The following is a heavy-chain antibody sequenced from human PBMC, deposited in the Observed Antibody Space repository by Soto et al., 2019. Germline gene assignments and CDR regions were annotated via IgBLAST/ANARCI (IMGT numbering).Heavy chain of an antibody. CDR1: GFTFSNYG. Sequence: GGSLRLSCAVSGFTFSNYGMNWVRQAPGKGLEWVSTIGDTGASTYYADSVKGRFTISRDNSRNTLYLQMNSLRAEDTAVYYCAKGYSGSNYALFDYWGQGALVTVS. CDR2: IGDTGAST. CDR3: AKGYSGSNYALFDY. V-gene: IGHV3-23*01. J-gene: IGHJ4*02. D-gene: IGHD1-26*01.